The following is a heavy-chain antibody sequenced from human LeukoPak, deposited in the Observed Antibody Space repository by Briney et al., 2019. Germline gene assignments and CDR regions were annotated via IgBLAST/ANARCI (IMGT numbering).Heavy chain of an antibody. CDR1: GGSISSGGYY. CDR2: IYYSGST. Sequence: PSETLSLTCTVSGGSISSGGYYWSWIRQHPGKGLGWIGYIYYSGSTYYNPSLKSRVTISVDTSKNQFSLKLSSVTAADTAVYYCARARSYCSGGSCYGTDVDYWGQGTLVTVSS. CDR3: ARARSYCSGGSCYGTDVDY. D-gene: IGHD2-15*01. V-gene: IGHV4-31*03. J-gene: IGHJ4*02.